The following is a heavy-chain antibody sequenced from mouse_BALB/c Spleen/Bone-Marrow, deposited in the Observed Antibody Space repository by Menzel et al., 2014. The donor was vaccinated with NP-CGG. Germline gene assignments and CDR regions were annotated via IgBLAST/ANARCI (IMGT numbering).Heavy chain of an antibody. CDR3: ARGGGYGNSPWFAY. Sequence: QVQLQQSGPELVKPEALVKISCKASGYTFTSYDINWVKQRPGQGLEWIGWIYPGDGSTKYNEKFKGKATLTADKSSSTAYMQLSSLTSENSAVYFCARGGGYGNSPWFAYWGQGTLVTVSA. CDR1: GYTFTSYD. J-gene: IGHJ3*01. V-gene: IGHV1S56*01. CDR2: IYPGDGST. D-gene: IGHD2-10*02.